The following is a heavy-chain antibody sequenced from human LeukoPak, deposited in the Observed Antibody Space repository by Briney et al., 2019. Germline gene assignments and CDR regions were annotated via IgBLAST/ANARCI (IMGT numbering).Heavy chain of an antibody. CDR2: ISGSGGAT. CDR1: GFTFITYG. Sequence: GGSLRLSCAASGFTFITYGMHWVRQAPGKGLEWVSGISGSGGATYYADSVKGRFTISRDDPHNTLYLQMNSLRAEDTAVYFCARGGVDYYGSGTYYLMYYFDYWGQGALVTVSS. D-gene: IGHD3-10*01. J-gene: IGHJ4*02. CDR3: ARGGVDYYGSGTYYLMYYFDY. V-gene: IGHV3-23*01.